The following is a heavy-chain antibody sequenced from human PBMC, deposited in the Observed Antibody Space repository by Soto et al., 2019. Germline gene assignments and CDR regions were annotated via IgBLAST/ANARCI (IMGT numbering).Heavy chain of an antibody. V-gene: IGHV3-30*18. CDR1: GFTFSSYG. D-gene: IGHD6-19*01. CDR3: AKEMLGAVADPLYYYYYGMDV. CDR2: ISYDGSNK. J-gene: IGHJ6*02. Sequence: GESLKISCAASGFTFSSYGMHWVRQAPGKGLEWVAVISYDGSNKYYADSVKGRFTISRDNSKNTLYLQMNSLRAEDTAVYYCAKEMLGAVADPLYYYYYGMDVWGQGTTVTVSS.